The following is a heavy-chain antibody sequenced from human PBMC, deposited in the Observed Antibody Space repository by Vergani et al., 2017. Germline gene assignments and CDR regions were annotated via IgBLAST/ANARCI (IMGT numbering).Heavy chain of an antibody. Sequence: QLQLQESGPGLVKPSATLSLTCSVSGASIRSSNYYWGWIRQPPGKGLEWIASIHYSGSTHYNPSLKSRVTISVDTSKNQFSLKVHSVTAADTAVYHCARGETRTDWLDPWGQGTQVIVSS. CDR1: GASIRSSNYY. CDR3: ARGETRTDWLDP. D-gene: IGHD3/OR15-3a*01. CDR2: IHYSGST. J-gene: IGHJ5*02. V-gene: IGHV4-39*01.